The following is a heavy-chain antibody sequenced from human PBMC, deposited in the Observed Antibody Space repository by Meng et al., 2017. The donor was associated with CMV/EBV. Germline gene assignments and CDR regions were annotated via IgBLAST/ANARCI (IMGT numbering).Heavy chain of an antibody. V-gene: IGHV4-34*01. Sequence: SETLSLTRAVYGGSFSGYYWSWIRQPPGKGLEWIGEINHSGSTNYNPSLKSRVTISVDTSKNQFSLKLSSVTAADTAVYYCARGHDYGDYALDYWGQGTLVTVSS. J-gene: IGHJ4*02. D-gene: IGHD4-17*01. CDR3: ARGHDYGDYALDY. CDR2: INHSGST. CDR1: GGSFSGYY.